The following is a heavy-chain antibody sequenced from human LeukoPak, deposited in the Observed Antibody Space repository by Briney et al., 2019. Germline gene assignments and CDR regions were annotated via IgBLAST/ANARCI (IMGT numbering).Heavy chain of an antibody. CDR1: GGSISSYY. V-gene: IGHV4-59*01. CDR2: IYYSGST. CDR3: ARDRRLEGDWYQPYDY. Sequence: SETLSLTCTASGGSISSYYWGWIRQPPGKGLEWIGYIYYSGSTNYNPSLKSRVTISVDTSKNQFSLKLSSVTAADTAVYYCARDRRLEGDWYQPYDYWGQGTLVTVSS. D-gene: IGHD2-21*02. J-gene: IGHJ4*02.